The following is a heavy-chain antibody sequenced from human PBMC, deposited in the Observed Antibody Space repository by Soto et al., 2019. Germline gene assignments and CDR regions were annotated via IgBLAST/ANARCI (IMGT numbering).Heavy chain of an antibody. CDR3: AWSYGSGDYFLPLEY. CDR1: GYMFNTYG. Sequence: QVQLLQSGAEVKKPGASVKVSCKASGYMFNTYGITWVRQAPGQGLEWMGWISVYNGNIDYAQKFEDRVTMTIDTSTSTAYMELKRLTSDDTAVYYCAWSYGSGDYFLPLEYWGQGAPFSVCS. D-gene: IGHD3-10*01. J-gene: IGHJ4*02. CDR2: ISVYNGNI. V-gene: IGHV1-18*01.